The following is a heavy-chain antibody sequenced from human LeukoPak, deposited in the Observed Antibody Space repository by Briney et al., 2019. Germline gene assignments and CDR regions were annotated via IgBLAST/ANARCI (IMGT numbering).Heavy chain of an antibody. CDR3: ARGAWTSSFDY. J-gene: IGHJ4*02. CDR2: VNPSSGHT. V-gene: IGHV1-8*01. CDR1: GYTFTSYD. Sequence: GASVKLSCKASGYTFTSYDVNWVRQATGQGLVWMRWVNPSSGHTAYTQNFQGRDTMTRDTSINTAYMELSSLRSEDTAVYYCARGAWTSSFDYWGQGSLVTVSS. D-gene: IGHD6-6*01.